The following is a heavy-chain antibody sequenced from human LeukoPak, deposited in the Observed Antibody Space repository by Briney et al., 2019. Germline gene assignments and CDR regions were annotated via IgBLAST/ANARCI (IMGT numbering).Heavy chain of an antibody. CDR2: IYYSGST. CDR1: GGSISSYY. D-gene: IGHD6-13*01. V-gene: IGHV4-59*01. CDR3: ARGAAAAGIVNY. Sequence: SGTLSLTCPVSGGSISSYYWSWIRQPPGKGREWIGYIYYSGSTNYNPSLKSRVTISVDTSKNHFSLKLSSVTAADTAVYYCARGAAAAGIVNYWVQGTLVTVSS. J-gene: IGHJ4*02.